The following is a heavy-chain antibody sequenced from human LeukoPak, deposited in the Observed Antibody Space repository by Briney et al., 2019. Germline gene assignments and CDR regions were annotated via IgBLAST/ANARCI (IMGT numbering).Heavy chain of an antibody. CDR3: ARGDIVATFFDY. CDR2: IYTSGST. J-gene: IGHJ4*02. D-gene: IGHD5-12*01. Sequence: SQTLSLTCTVSGGSISSGSYYWSWIRQPAGKGLEWIGRIYTSGSTNYNPSLKSRVTISVDTYKNQFSLKLSSVTAADTAVYYCARGDIVATFFDYWGQGTLVTVSS. V-gene: IGHV4-61*02. CDR1: GGSISSGSYY.